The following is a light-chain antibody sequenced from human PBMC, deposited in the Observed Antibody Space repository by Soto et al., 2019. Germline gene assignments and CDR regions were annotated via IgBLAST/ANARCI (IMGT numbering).Light chain of an antibody. V-gene: IGKV1-39*01. CDR1: QSISSY. Sequence: DIQMTQSPSSLSASVGDRVTITCRASQSISSYLNWYQQKPGKAPKFLISDASSLQSGVPSRFSGSGSGTDFTLTITGLHPEDFATYYCQQTYSTPHTFGQGTKLEIK. J-gene: IGKJ2*01. CDR2: DAS. CDR3: QQTYSTPHT.